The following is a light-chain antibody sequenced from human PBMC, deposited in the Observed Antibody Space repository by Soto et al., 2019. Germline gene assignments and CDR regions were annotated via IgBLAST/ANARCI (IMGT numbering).Light chain of an antibody. CDR1: QSVTIGY. V-gene: IGKV3-20*01. CDR3: QQYNNWPRT. Sequence: VLTQSPGTLSLSPGGRSTLSCTASQSVTIGYLAWFQQKHGQAPRLLMYGARTRATGVPDRFSGSVSGTEGTLTINSLKSEDGAVYYCQQYNNWPRTFGQGTKVDIK. J-gene: IGKJ1*01. CDR2: GAR.